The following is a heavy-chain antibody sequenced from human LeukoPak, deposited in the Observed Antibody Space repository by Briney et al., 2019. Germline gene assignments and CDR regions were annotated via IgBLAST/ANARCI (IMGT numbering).Heavy chain of an antibody. CDR1: GFTFSTYT. V-gene: IGHV3-21*01. CDR2: IGPTGTDR. J-gene: IGHJ4*02. CDR3: ATETIGRHYDY. Sequence: GGSLRLSCAASGFTFSTYTMNWVRQAPGKGLEWVSSIGPTGTDRYYADSVRGRFTISRDNAKNSMYLQMDSLRDEDTAVYYCATETIGRHYDYWGQGTLLTVSS. D-gene: IGHD1-14*01.